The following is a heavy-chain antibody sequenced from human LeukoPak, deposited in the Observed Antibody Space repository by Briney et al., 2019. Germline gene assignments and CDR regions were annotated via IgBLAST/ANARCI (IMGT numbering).Heavy chain of an antibody. CDR3: ARVDSSGYVLDY. D-gene: IGHD3-22*01. Sequence: PSETLSLTCAVYGGSFSGYYWSWVRQAPGKGLEWVSVIYSGGSTYYADSVKGRFTISRDNSKNTLYLQMNSLRAEDTAVYYCARVDSSGYVLDYWGQGTLVTVSS. CDR1: GGSFSGYY. J-gene: IGHJ4*02. V-gene: IGHV3-66*01. CDR2: IYSGGST.